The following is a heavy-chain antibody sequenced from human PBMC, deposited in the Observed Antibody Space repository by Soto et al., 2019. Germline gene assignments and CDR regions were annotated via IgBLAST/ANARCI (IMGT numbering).Heavy chain of an antibody. CDR3: ARGISSHLGELSLYGYYYYMDV. Sequence: ASVKVSCKASGYTFTGYYMHWVRQAPGQGLEWMGWINPNSGGTNYAQKFQGWVTMTRDTSISTDYMELSRLRSDDTAVYYCARGISSHLGELSLYGYYYYMDVWGKGTTVTVSS. J-gene: IGHJ6*03. CDR1: GYTFTGYY. D-gene: IGHD3-16*02. CDR2: INPNSGGT. V-gene: IGHV1-2*04.